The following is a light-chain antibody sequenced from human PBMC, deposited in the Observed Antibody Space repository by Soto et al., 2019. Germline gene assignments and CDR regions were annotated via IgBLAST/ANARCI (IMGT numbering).Light chain of an antibody. CDR2: EVS. CDR3: SSYTITAALAV. V-gene: IGLV2-14*01. Sequence: QSALTQPASVSGSPGQSITISCAGTNSDIGRYNYVSWYQQHPGEAPKLLIYEVSNRPSGISHRFSGSKSGNTASLTISGLQAEDEGDYYCSSYTITAALAVFGEGTKLTVL. J-gene: IGLJ3*02. CDR1: NSDIGRYNY.